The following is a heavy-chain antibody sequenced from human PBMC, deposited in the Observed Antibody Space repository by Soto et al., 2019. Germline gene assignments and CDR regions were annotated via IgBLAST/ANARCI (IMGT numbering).Heavy chain of an antibody. CDR1: GGSFSGYY. CDR2: INHSGST. CDR3: ARGRGSGSYSLGY. V-gene: IGHV4-34*01. D-gene: IGHD3-10*01. Sequence: QVQLQQWGAGLLKPSETLSLTCAVYGGSFSGYYWSWIRQPPGKGLEWIGEINHSGSTNYNPSLKSRGTISVDTSKNQFSLKLSSVTAADTAVYYCARGRGSGSYSLGYWGQGTLVTVSS. J-gene: IGHJ4*02.